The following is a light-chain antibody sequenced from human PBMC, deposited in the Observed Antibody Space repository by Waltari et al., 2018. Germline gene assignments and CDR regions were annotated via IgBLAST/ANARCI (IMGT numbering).Light chain of an antibody. CDR1: SSDVGFYNY. Sequence: QSALTQPASVSGSPGQSITISCTGTSSDVGFYNYDSWYQQHPGKAPKLMIYDVSERPAGVAMRVSGSKSGNTASLTISGLQAEDEADYYCNSYAGSSSWVFGGGTKLTVL. CDR2: DVS. J-gene: IGLJ3*02. CDR3: NSYAGSSSWV. V-gene: IGLV2-14*01.